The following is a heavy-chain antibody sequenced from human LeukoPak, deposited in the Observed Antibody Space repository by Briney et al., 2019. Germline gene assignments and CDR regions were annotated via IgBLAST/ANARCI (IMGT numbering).Heavy chain of an antibody. CDR1: GFTFTTYH. V-gene: IGHV3-33*03. Sequence: GGSLRLSCAASGFTFTTYHRQWVRQAPGKGLEWVAVIWNDGSSQYYADSVQRRLTISRDNSKNRVSLQMRSLRLEDRAVYYCASHWGRWFTPWNRGTQVTVS. D-gene: IGHD3-16*01. J-gene: IGHJ5*02. CDR3: ASHWGRWFTP. CDR2: IWNDGSSQ.